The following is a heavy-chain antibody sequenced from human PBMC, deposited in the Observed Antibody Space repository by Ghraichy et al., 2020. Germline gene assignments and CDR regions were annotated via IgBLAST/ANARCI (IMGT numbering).Heavy chain of an antibody. D-gene: IGHD6-13*01. CDR2: IKQDGSEK. V-gene: IGHV3-7*03. J-gene: IGHJ3*02. CDR3: ARDIEAAGTTLDAFDI. CDR1: GFTFSSYW. Sequence: LSLTCAASGFTFSSYWMSWVRQAPGKGLEWVANIKQDGSEKYYVDSVKGRFTISRDNAKNSLYLQMNSLRAEDTAVYYCARDIEAAGTTLDAFDIWGQGTMVTVSS.